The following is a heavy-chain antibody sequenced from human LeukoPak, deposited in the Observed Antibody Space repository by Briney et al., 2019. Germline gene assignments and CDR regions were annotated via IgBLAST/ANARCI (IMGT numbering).Heavy chain of an antibody. V-gene: IGHV3-11*01. Sequence: GGSLRLSCAASGFTFSDYYMTWIRRAPGKGLEWVSYISSSGSTTHYADSVKGRYTISRDNAKNSLSVQMNNLRAEDTAVYYCARVPRSGGSIDYWGQGTLVTVSS. D-gene: IGHD6-25*01. CDR3: ARVPRSGGSIDY. CDR2: ISSSGSTT. J-gene: IGHJ4*02. CDR1: GFTFSDYY.